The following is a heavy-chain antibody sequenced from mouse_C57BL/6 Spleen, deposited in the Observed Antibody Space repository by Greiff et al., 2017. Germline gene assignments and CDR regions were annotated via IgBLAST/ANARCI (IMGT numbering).Heavy chain of an antibody. D-gene: IGHD4-1*01. V-gene: IGHV1-26*01. CDR3: ARSGPPY. CDR2: INPNNGGT. J-gene: IGHJ3*01. Sequence: EVQLQQSGPELVKPGASVKISCKASGYTFTDYYMNWVKQSHGKSLEWIGDINPNNGGTSYNQKFKGKATLTVDKSSSTAYMELRSLTSEDSAVYYCARSGPPYWGQGTLVTVSA. CDR1: GYTFTDYY.